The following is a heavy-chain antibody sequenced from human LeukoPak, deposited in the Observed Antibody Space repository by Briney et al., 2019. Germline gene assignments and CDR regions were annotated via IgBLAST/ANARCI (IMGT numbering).Heavy chain of an antibody. CDR3: ARHIGTTMVTPDY. CDR1: GGSISSYY. D-gene: IGHD4-23*01. V-gene: IGHV4-59*08. Sequence: SETLSLTCTVSGGSISSYYWSWIRQPPGKGLEWIGYIYYSGSTNYNPSLKSRVTISVDTSRNQFSLNLNSVTAADTAVYYCARHIGTTMVTPDYWGQGTLVTVSS. CDR2: IYYSGST. J-gene: IGHJ4*02.